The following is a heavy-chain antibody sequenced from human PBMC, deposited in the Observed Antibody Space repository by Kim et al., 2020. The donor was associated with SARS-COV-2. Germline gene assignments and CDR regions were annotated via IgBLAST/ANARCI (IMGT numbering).Heavy chain of an antibody. Sequence: ADSGMCRFTFSRDDSKNTLYLQMNSLRAEDTAVYYCAKASLIVVVMTFDPWGQGTLVTVSS. CDR3: AKASLIVVVMTFDP. J-gene: IGHJ5*02. D-gene: IGHD3-22*01. V-gene: IGHV3-23*01.